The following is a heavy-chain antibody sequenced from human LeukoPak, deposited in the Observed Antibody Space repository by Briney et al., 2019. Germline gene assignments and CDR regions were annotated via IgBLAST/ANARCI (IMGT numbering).Heavy chain of an antibody. CDR3: AKVPGYYYDSSGYADAFDI. Sequence: GGSLRLSCAASGFTFSSYGMHWVRQAPGKGLEWVAVIWYDGSNKYYADSVRGRFTISRDNSKNTLYLQMNSLRAEDTAVYYCAKVPGYYYDSSGYADAFDIWGQGTMVTVSS. V-gene: IGHV3-33*06. J-gene: IGHJ3*02. CDR2: IWYDGSNK. CDR1: GFTFSSYG. D-gene: IGHD3-22*01.